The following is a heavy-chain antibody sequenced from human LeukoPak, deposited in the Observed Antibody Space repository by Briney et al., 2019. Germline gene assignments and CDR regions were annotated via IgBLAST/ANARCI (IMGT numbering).Heavy chain of an antibody. J-gene: IGHJ5*02. D-gene: IGHD2-2*01. V-gene: IGHV5-51*01. Sequence: GESLKISCKGSGYSFTSYWIGWVRQMPGKGLEWMGIIFPGDSDTRYSPSFQGQVTISADKSINTAYLQWRSLKASDTAMYYCARSGVPGAMTWFDPWGQGTLATVSS. CDR3: ARSGVPGAMTWFDP. CDR2: IFPGDSDT. CDR1: GYSFTSYW.